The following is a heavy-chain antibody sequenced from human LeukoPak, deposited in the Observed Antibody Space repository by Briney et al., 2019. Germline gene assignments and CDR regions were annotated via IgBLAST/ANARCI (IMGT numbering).Heavy chain of an antibody. CDR3: AHRGSGWYSDY. CDR1: GYTFTSHG. J-gene: IGHJ4*02. D-gene: IGHD6-19*01. V-gene: IGHV1-18*01. Sequence: ASVKVSCKAAGYTFTSHGFIWLRQAPGQGLEWMGWITVNNGYTKYAQELQGRVTMTTDTSTSTAYMELRSLRSDDTAVYYCAHRGSGWYSDYWGQGTLVTVSS. CDR2: ITVNNGYT.